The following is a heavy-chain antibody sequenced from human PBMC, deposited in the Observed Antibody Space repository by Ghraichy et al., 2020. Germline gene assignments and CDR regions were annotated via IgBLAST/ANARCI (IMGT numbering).Heavy chain of an antibody. V-gene: IGHV3-21*01. D-gene: IGHD3-10*01. CDR3: ARDRPTYYFDSGTYRDAFGI. CDR1: GFTFSTYN. CDR2: ISSSSTYI. Sequence: GGSLRLSCAASGFTFSTYNMNWVRQAPGKGLEWVSSISSSSTYISYTDSVKGRFTISRDDAKNSLNLQMNSLRAEDTAVYYCARDRPTYYFDSGTYRDAFGIWGQGTMVTVSS. J-gene: IGHJ3*02.